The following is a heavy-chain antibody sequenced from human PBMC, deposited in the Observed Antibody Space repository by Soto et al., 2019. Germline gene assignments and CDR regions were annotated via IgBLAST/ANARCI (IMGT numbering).Heavy chain of an antibody. J-gene: IGHJ4*02. CDR3: ARWTGAAADY. V-gene: IGHV1-18*01. D-gene: IGHD6-13*01. CDR1: GYSFSTYG. CDR2: ISAYNGNT. Sequence: ASVKVSCKASGYSFSTYGISSVRQAPGQGLEWKGWISAYNGNTNYAQKLQGRVTMTTDTSTSTAYMELRSLRSDDTAVYYCARWTGAAADYWGQGTLVAVSS.